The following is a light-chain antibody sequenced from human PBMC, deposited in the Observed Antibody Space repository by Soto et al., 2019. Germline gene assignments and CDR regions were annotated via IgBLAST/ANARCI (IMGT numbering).Light chain of an antibody. Sequence: QSVLTQPPSASGSPGQSVTISCTGTSSDVGGYNYVSWYQQHPGKVPKLMVYEVNQRPSGVPDRFSGSKSGNTAFLAVSGLQAEDEADYYCTSYAGGNNVFGTGTKVTVL. V-gene: IGLV2-8*01. CDR3: TSYAGGNNV. J-gene: IGLJ1*01. CDR2: EVN. CDR1: SSDVGGYNY.